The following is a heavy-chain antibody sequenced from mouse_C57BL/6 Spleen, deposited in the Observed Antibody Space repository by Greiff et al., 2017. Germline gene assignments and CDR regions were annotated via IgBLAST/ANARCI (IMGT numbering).Heavy chain of an antibody. J-gene: IGHJ4*01. CDR2: INPNNGGT. V-gene: IGHV1-26*01. CDR1: GYTFTDYY. D-gene: IGHD2-4*01. Sequence: EVQLQQSGPELVKPGASVKISCKASGYTFTDYYMNWVKQSHGKSLEWIGDINPNNGGTSYNQKFKGKATWTVDKSSSTAYMELRSLTSEDSAVYYCARGYDWGYYAMDYWGQGTSVTVSS. CDR3: ARGYDWGYYAMDY.